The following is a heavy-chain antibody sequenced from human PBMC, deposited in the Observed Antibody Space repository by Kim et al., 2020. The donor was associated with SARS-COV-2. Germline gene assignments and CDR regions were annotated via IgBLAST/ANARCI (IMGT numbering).Heavy chain of an antibody. D-gene: IGHD2-2*01. Sequence: KGRFTISRDNSKNTLYLQMNSLRAEDTAVYYCAKDWDCSSTSCYQTGPDYWGQGTLVTVSS. J-gene: IGHJ4*02. V-gene: IGHV3-30*02. CDR3: AKDWDCSSTSCYQTGPDY.